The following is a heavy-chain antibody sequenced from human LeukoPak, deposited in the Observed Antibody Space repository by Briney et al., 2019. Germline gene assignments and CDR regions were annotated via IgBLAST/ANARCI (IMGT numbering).Heavy chain of an antibody. CDR1: GYTFTSYA. D-gene: IGHD1-26*01. V-gene: IGHV1-3*01. CDR2: INAGNGNT. Sequence: ASVKVSCKASGYTFTSYAMHWVRQAPGQRLEWMGWINAGNGNTKYSQKFQGRVTINRDTSASTAYMELSSLRSEDTAVYYCARRRWDHYYYYGMDVWGQGTTVTVSS. J-gene: IGHJ6*02. CDR3: ARRRWDHYYYYGMDV.